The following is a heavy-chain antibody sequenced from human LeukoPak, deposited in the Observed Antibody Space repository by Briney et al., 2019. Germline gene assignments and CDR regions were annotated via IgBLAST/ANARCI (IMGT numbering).Heavy chain of an antibody. CDR3: ARLMYYDILTGPSGYYYYGMDV. Sequence: ASVKVSCKASGYTFTSYGISWVRQAPGQGLEWMGWISAYNGNTNYAQKLQGRVTMTTDTSTSTAYMELRSLRSDDTAVYYCARLMYYDILTGPSGYYYYGMDVWGKGTTVTVSS. CDR1: GYTFTSYG. J-gene: IGHJ6*04. D-gene: IGHD3-9*01. V-gene: IGHV1-18*04. CDR2: ISAYNGNT.